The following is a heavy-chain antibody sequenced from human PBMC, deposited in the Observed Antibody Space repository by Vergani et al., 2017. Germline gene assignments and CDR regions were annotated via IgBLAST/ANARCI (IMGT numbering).Heavy chain of an antibody. J-gene: IGHJ5*02. CDR2: IKQDGSDN. CDR3: AKDSIVVVPTATDSYDASGYFNWFDP. D-gene: IGHD2-2*01. CDR1: GFTFSTYW. Sequence: EVKLVESGGGLVQPGGSLRLSCAASGFTFSTYWMSWVRQAPGKGLEWVANIKQDGSDNYYVDSVKGRFTISRDNAKNSLYLQMNSLKAEDTAVYYCAKDSIVVVPTATDSYDASGYFNWFDPWGQGTLVTVSS. V-gene: IGHV3-7*01.